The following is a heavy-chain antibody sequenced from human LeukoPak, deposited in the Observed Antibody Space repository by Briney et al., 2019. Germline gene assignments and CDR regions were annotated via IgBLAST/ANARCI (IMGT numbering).Heavy chain of an antibody. V-gene: IGHV1-69*04. Sequence: ASVKVSCKASGGTFSSYAISWVRQAPGQGLEWMGRIIPIFGIANYAQKFQGRVTITADKSTSTAYMELSSLRSEDTAVYYCGRCPPGGSGSYTLCYGMGVWGQGTTVTVSS. CDR3: GRCPPGGSGSYTLCYGMGV. J-gene: IGHJ6*02. CDR1: GGTFSSYA. D-gene: IGHD3-10*01. CDR2: IIPIFGIA.